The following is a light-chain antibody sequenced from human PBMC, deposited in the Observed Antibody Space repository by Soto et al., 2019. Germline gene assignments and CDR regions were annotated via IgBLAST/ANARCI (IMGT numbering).Light chain of an antibody. CDR1: QSISSW. CDR3: QQSYSTPT. Sequence: DIQMTQSPSTLSASVGDRVTITCRASQSISSWLAWYQQKPGKAPKPLIYDASSLESGVPSRFSGSGSGTDFTLTISSLQPEDFATYYCQQSYSTPTFGQGTKVDIK. V-gene: IGKV1-5*01. CDR2: DAS. J-gene: IGKJ1*01.